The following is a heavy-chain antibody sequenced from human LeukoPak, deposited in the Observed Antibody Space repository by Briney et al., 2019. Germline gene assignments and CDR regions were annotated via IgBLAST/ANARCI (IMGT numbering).Heavy chain of an antibody. CDR3: ARVQDYLLYGPFDI. V-gene: IGHV3-21*06. CDR1: GFSFSSYT. Sequence: GGSLRLSCTASGFSFSSYTMNWVRLAPGKGLEWVSSISSSRTKADSVEGRFTISRDNAKNSLYLQMDSLRVEDTALYYCARVQDYLLYGPFDIWGQGTMVTVSS. CDR2: ISSSRTK. J-gene: IGHJ3*02. D-gene: IGHD2/OR15-2a*01.